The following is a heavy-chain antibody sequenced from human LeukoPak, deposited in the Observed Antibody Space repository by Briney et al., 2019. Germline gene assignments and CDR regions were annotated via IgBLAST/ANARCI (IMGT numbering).Heavy chain of an antibody. CDR1: GFTFSSYS. J-gene: IGHJ4*02. Sequence: GGSLRLSCAASGFTFSSYSMNWVRQAPGKGLEWVSYISSSSSTIYYADSVKGRFTISRDNSKNTLYLQMDSLRAEDTAVYYCAKSGIGGLRGGYFDYWGQGTLVTVSS. CDR3: AKSGIGGLRGGYFDY. CDR2: ISSSSSTI. D-gene: IGHD4-17*01. V-gene: IGHV3-48*01.